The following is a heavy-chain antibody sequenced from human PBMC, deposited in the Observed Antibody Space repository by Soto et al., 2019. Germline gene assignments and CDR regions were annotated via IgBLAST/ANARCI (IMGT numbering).Heavy chain of an antibody. CDR2: ISGSGGST. CDR3: AKEGSVRSSTALCGGDCYRDHYYYYYMDV. J-gene: IGHJ6*03. CDR1: GFTFSSYA. V-gene: IGHV3-23*01. Sequence: EVQLLESGGGLVQPGGSLRLSCAASGFTFSSYAMSWVRQAPGKGLEWVSAISGSGGSTYYADSVKGRFTISRDNSKNTLYLQMNSLRAEDTAVYYCAKEGSVRSSTALCGGDCYRDHYYYYYMDVWGKGTTVTVSS. D-gene: IGHD2-21*01.